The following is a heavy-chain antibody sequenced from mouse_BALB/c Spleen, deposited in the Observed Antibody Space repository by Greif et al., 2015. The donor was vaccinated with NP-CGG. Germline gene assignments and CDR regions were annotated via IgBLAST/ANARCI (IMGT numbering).Heavy chain of an antibody. V-gene: IGHV1-87*01. D-gene: IGHD1-1*01. J-gene: IGHJ2*01. CDR2: IYPGDGDT. CDR1: GYTFTSYW. CDR3: PREEITTIVATLDY. Sequence: QVQLQQPGAELARPGASVKLSCKASGYTFTSYWMQWVKQRPGQGLEWIGAIYPGDGDTKYTQKFKGKATLTADKSSSTAYMQLSSLASEDSAVYYCPREEITTIVATLDYWGQGTTLTVSS.